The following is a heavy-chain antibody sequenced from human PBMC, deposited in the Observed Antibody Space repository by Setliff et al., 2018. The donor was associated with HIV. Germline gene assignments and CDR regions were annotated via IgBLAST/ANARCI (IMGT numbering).Heavy chain of an antibody. V-gene: IGHV1-69*10. J-gene: IGHJ3*02. D-gene: IGHD5-18*01. Sequence: SVKVSCKASGGTFSSYPISWVRQAPGQGLEWMGGIIPILDIANYAQRFQVRVTINADKSTSTAYMELSSLRSEDTAVYYCARDSDTAFDIWGQGTMVTVSS. CDR3: ARDSDTAFDI. CDR1: GGTFSSYP. CDR2: IIPILDIA.